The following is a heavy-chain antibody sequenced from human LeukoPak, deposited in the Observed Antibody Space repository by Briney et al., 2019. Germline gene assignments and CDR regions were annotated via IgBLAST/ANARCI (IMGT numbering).Heavy chain of an antibody. V-gene: IGHV7-4-1*02. CDR3: ARDGLIFGVNWFDP. J-gene: IGHJ5*02. CDR1: GYTFTSYP. CDR2: INTKTGNP. Sequence: GASVKVSCKASGYTFTSYPMNWVRQAPGQGLEWMGCINTKTGNPTYAQGFTGRFVFSLDTSVSTAYLQISSLKAEDTAVYYCARDGLIFGVNWFDPWGQGTLVTVSS. D-gene: IGHD3-3*01.